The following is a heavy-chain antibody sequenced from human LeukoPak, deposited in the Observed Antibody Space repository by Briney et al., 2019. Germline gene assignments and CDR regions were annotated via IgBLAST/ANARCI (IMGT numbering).Heavy chain of an antibody. D-gene: IGHD1-26*01. J-gene: IGHJ4*02. CDR1: GFTFSSNW. CDR2: MNQDETEK. V-gene: IGHV3-7*01. Sequence: GGSLRLSCAASGFTFSSNWMTWVRQAPGKGLEWVASMNQDETEKYYLDSVKGRFTISRDNAKKSLYLQMNSLRAEDTAVYYCATGFGSDYWGQGTLVTVSS. CDR3: ATGFGSDY.